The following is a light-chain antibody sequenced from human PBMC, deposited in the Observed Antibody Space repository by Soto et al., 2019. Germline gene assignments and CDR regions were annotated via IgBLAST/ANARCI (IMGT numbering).Light chain of an antibody. Sequence: EIVLTQSPGTLSLSPGGRATLSCRASRSVSSSFLAWYQQKPGQAPRLLIYGASSRATGIPERFSGSGSGKDFTLTISRMETEDFAVYYCQQYGSSPPITFGGGTKMEIK. J-gene: IGKJ4*01. CDR3: QQYGSSPPIT. V-gene: IGKV3-20*01. CDR1: RSVSSSF. CDR2: GAS.